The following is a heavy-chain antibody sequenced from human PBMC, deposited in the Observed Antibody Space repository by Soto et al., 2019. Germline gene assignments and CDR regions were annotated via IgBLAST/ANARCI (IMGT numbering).Heavy chain of an antibody. Sequence: ASVKVSCKASGYTFSGYYIHWLRQAPGQGLEWMGWINPNSGGTNYAQKFQGRVTVTRDTPTSTAYMELSRLTSDDTAVYYCERSLTEGYCIIIVCYSFSLYGMDVCGQWTTVTVSS. D-gene: IGHD2-2*01. CDR3: ERSLTEGYCIIIVCYSFSLYGMDV. V-gene: IGHV1-2*02. CDR1: GYTFSGYY. CDR2: INPNSGGT. J-gene: IGHJ6*02.